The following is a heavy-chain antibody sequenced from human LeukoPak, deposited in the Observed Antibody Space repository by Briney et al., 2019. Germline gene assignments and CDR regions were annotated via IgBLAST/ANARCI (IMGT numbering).Heavy chain of an antibody. CDR1: GFTFSSYA. D-gene: IGHD6-6*01. Sequence: GGSLRLSCAASGFTFSSYAMHWVRQAPGKGLEWVAVISYDGSNKYYADSVKGRFTISRDNSKNTLYLQMNSLRAEDTAVYYCARDGGVTARPGSHYYYYMDVWGKGTTVTVSS. V-gene: IGHV3-30-3*01. CDR3: ARDGGVTARPGSHYYYYMDV. CDR2: ISYDGSNK. J-gene: IGHJ6*03.